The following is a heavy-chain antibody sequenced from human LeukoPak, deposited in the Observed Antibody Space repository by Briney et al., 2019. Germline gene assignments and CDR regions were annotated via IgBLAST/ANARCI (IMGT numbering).Heavy chain of an antibody. CDR2: IKPDGSEK. D-gene: IGHD6-13*01. Sequence: SGGSLRLSCAASGFTFSNYWMTWFRQTPGKGLEWVGNIKPDGSEKYYVDSVKGRFTISRDNAKNSLYLQMNSLRAEDTAVYYCAREGGYSSSLSHGYWGQGTLVTVSS. CDR3: AREGGYSSSLSHGY. V-gene: IGHV3-7*01. CDR1: GFTFSNYW. J-gene: IGHJ4*02.